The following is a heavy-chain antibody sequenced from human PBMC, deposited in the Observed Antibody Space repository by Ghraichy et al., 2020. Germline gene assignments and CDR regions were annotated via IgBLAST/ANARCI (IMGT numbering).Heavy chain of an antibody. J-gene: IGHJ6*02. D-gene: IGHD4-17*01. CDR2: IVVGSGNT. V-gene: IGHV1-58*01. Sequence: SVKVSCKASGFNLTSSALHWVRQARGQRLEWIGWIVVGSGNTNIAQKFQERLTITTDMSTSTAYMELSSLRSEDTAVYYCAADSLHLLSSTGYFYGMDVWGQGTTLTVS. CDR1: GFNLTSSA. CDR3: AADSLHLLSSTGYFYGMDV.